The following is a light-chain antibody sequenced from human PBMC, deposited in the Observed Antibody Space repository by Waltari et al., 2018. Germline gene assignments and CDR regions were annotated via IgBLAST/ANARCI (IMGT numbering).Light chain of an antibody. CDR2: QDH. CDR1: KLEDKY. CDR3: QAWDSRTYVV. Sequence: SYELTQPPSLSVSPGQTATITCSGDKLEDKYVSWYQQKSGQSPVLVIFQDHRRPSVLPERFSGSRSGNTDTLTISGTQTLDEADYYCQAWDSRTYVVFGGGTKVTVL. V-gene: IGLV3-1*01. J-gene: IGLJ2*01.